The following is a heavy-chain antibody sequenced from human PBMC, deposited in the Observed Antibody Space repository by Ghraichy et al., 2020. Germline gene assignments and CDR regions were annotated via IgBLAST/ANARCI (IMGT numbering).Heavy chain of an antibody. CDR3: ARDRDNWNYLFDP. V-gene: IGHV4-59*01. CDR2: IYYSGST. D-gene: IGHD1-7*01. J-gene: IGHJ5*02. CDR1: GGSISSYY. Sequence: SETLSLTCTVSGGSISSYYWSWIRQPPGKGLEWIGYIYYSGSTNYNPSLKSRVTISVDTSKNQFSLKLSSVTAADTAVYYCARDRDNWNYLFDPWGQGTLVTVSS.